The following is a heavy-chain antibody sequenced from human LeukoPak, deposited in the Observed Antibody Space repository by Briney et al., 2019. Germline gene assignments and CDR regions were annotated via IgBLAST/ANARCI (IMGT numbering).Heavy chain of an antibody. J-gene: IGHJ4*02. CDR1: GFTFSSYS. CDR2: ISDSSTTI. CDR3: ARGTTAIYGDYFYFDY. D-gene: IGHD4-17*01. Sequence: PGGSLRLSCAASGFTFSSYSMNWVRQAPGKGLAWVSYISDSSTTIYYADSVKGRFTISRDNAKNSLYLEMNSLRDEDTAVYYCARGTTAIYGDYFYFDYWGQGTLVTVSS. V-gene: IGHV3-48*02.